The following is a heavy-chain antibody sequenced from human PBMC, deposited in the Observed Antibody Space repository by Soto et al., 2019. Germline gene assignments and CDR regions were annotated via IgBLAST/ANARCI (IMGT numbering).Heavy chain of an antibody. J-gene: IGHJ5*02. D-gene: IGHD3-3*01. CDR2: INPNSGGT. V-gene: IGHV1-2*04. Sequence: QVQLVQSGAEVKKPGASVKVSCKASGYTFTGYYMHWVRQAPGQGLEWMGWINPNSGGTNYAQKLQGWVTMTRDTSISTAYMELSRLRSDDTAVYYCARDAGYDFWSGYSEYNWFDPWGQGTLVTVSS. CDR1: GYTFTGYY. CDR3: ARDAGYDFWSGYSEYNWFDP.